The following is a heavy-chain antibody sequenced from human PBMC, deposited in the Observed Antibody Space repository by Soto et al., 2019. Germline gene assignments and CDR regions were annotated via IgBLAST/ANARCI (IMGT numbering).Heavy chain of an antibody. CDR1: GFTSSSYW. D-gene: IGHD3-22*01. CDR3: VRDWYYYDTSDHFSADAFDI. CDR2: ISNDGTST. J-gene: IGHJ3*02. V-gene: IGHV3-74*01. Sequence: EVQLVESGGGLVQPGGSLRLSCAASGFTSSSYWMHWVRQAPGKGLVWVSRISNDGTSTNYADSVKGRFTSSRDNAKNTVYLEMNSLRAEDTAVYYCVRDWYYYDTSDHFSADAFDIWGQGTTVTVSS.